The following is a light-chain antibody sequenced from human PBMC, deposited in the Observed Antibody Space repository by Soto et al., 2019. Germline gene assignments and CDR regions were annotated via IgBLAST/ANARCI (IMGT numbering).Light chain of an antibody. CDR1: SSHIGAGYD. CDR3: QSYDGSLSGSV. V-gene: IGLV1-40*01. J-gene: IGLJ3*02. CDR2: GNS. Sequence: QSVLTQPPSVSGAPGQRVTISCTGSSSHIGAGYDVHWYQQLPGTAPKLLIYGNSNRPSGVPDRFSGSKSGTSAALAITGLQAEDEAEYYCQSYDGSLSGSVFGGGTKLTVL.